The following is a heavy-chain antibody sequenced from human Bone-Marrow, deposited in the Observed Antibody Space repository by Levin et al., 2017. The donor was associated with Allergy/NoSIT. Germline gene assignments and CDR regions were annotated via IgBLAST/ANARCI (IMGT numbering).Heavy chain of an antibody. D-gene: IGHD3-22*01. CDR1: GDSVSSTSYY. Sequence: SETLSLTCTVSGDSVSSTSYYWGWIRQSPGRGLEWIGTINHSGSTYYNPSLRSRVTISVDTSKNQFSLKLSSVTAADTALYYCASGISSVWGEDFYDDSGYYLPSDYWGQGTLVTVSS. CDR2: INHSGST. J-gene: IGHJ4*02. V-gene: IGHV4-39*01. CDR3: ASGISSVWGEDFYDDSGYYLPSDY.